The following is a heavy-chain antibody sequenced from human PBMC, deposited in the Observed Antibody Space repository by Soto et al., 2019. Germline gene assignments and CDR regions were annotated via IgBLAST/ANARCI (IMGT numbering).Heavy chain of an antibody. CDR1: RYSFTNYW. CDR3: ARLQGLASPQVDY. Sequence: GESLKISCKGSRYSFTNYWIAWVRQMPGKGLEWMGIIYPGDSDTRYSPSFQGQVTISVDKSITTAYLQWSSLKASDTAIYYCARLQGLASPQVDYWGQGTLVTVSS. J-gene: IGHJ4*02. V-gene: IGHV5-51*01. CDR2: IYPGDSDT. D-gene: IGHD4-4*01.